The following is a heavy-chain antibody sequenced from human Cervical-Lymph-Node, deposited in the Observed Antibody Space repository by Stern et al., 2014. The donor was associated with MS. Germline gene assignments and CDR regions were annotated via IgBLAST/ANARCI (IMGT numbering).Heavy chain of an antibody. CDR2: TFPGGFDI. CDR3: ARQRYFDY. Sequence: EVQLVESGPEVKRHGESLKSSCQASGYTFTSYWIGGVRQMPGKGLEWIAITFPGGFDIRYSPSFQGQVTISADKSSSTAYLQWNNLKASDTAIYYCARQRYFDYWGQGTLVTVSS. CDR1: GYTFTSYW. V-gene: IGHV5-51*01. J-gene: IGHJ4*02.